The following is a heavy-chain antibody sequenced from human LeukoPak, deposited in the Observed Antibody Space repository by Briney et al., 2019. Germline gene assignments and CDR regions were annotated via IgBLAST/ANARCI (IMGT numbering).Heavy chain of an antibody. CDR2: IYYSGNT. V-gene: IGHV4-31*03. Sequence: SETLSLTCTVSGASISSGGFFWSWIRQHPGKGLEWIGNIYYSGNTDYNPSLKSRVTISVDTSKNQFSLKLSSVTAADTAVYYCARDRSSNGYLDYWGQGTLVTVPS. CDR3: ARDRSSNGYLDY. CDR1: GASISSGGFF. D-gene: IGHD5-18*01. J-gene: IGHJ4*02.